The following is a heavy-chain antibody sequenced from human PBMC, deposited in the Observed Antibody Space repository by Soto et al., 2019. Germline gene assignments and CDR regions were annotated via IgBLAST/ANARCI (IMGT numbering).Heavy chain of an antibody. V-gene: IGHV3-23*01. D-gene: IGHD6-13*01. Sequence: EVQLLESGGGLVQPGGSLRLSCAASGFTFSSYAMSWVRQAPGKGLEWVSAISGSGGSTYYADSVKGRFTISRDNSKNTLYRQMNSLRAEARAVYYCAYSSTPFDYWGQGTLVTVSS. CDR3: AYSSTPFDY. CDR2: ISGSGGST. J-gene: IGHJ4*02. CDR1: GFTFSSYA.